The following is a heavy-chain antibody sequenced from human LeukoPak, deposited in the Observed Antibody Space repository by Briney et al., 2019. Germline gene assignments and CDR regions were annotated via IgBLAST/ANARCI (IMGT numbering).Heavy chain of an antibody. CDR3: ARGQDYYGSGSYPGDWFGP. V-gene: IGHV4-39*07. CDR2: IYYSGST. Sequence: SETLSLTCTVSGGSISSSSYYWGWIRQPPGKGLEWIGSIYYSGSTYYNPSLKSRVTISVDTSKNQFSLKLSSVTAADTAVYYCARGQDYYGSGSYPGDWFGPWGQGTLVTVSS. D-gene: IGHD3-10*01. CDR1: GGSISSSSYY. J-gene: IGHJ5*02.